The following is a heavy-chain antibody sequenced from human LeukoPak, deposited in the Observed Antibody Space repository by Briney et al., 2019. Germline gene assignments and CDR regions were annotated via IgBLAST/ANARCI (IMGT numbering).Heavy chain of an antibody. Sequence: PSETLSLTCAVSGGSISSSNWWSWVRQPPGKGLEWIGEIYHSGSTNYNPSLKSRVTISVDKSKNHFSLKLSSVTAADTAVYYCARGSYYDSSGYFEKIDYWGQGTLVTVSS. D-gene: IGHD3-22*01. CDR2: IYHSGST. CDR1: GGSISSSNW. CDR3: ARGSYYDSSGYFEKIDY. J-gene: IGHJ4*02. V-gene: IGHV4-4*02.